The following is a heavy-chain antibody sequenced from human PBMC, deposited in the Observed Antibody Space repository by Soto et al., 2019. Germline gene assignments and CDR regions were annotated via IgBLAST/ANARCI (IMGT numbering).Heavy chain of an antibody. Sequence: GGSLRLSCIASGFIFGDYAMSWCRQAPGKGLEWVGFIRSKVYGGTTEYAASVKGRFTISRDDSISIAYLQMNSLKTEDTAVYYCTSTIFGVVIPGGYYYGMDVWGQGTTVTVSS. CDR3: TSTIFGVVIPGGYYYGMDV. D-gene: IGHD3-3*01. J-gene: IGHJ6*02. V-gene: IGHV3-49*03. CDR2: IRSKVYGGTT. CDR1: GFIFGDYA.